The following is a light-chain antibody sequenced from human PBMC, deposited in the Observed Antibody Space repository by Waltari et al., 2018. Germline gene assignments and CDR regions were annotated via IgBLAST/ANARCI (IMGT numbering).Light chain of an antibody. Sequence: SAMTQPAPVSGSPGQSVTNFAAGAGNAVGSYTSLPWYQEHPGQAPRVIIYDVSDRPSGVSDRFSGSKSGNTASLTISGLQAEDEADYYCSSQSSNDVVLFGGGTKLTVL. V-gene: IGLV2-14*01. CDR3: SSQSSNDVVL. CDR2: DVS. J-gene: IGLJ2*01. CDR1: GNAVGSYTS.